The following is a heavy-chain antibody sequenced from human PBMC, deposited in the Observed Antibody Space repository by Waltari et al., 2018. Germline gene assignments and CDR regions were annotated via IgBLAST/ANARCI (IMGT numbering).Heavy chain of an antibody. V-gene: IGHV3-74*01. CDR1: GFTYSMSW. J-gene: IGHJ2*01. CDR3: ARVARRTTVTTGWWYFDL. CDR2: IDCDGSRQ. D-gene: IGHD4-17*01. Sequence: EVQLVESGGGLVQPGGSLSLSCAASGFTYSMSWMHWVRHAPGKGLVGVSRIDCDGSRQIYADAVTGRFTISKDNAKNTVYLEMNSLRAEDTAIYYCARVARRTTVTTGWWYFDLWGRGTLVTVSS.